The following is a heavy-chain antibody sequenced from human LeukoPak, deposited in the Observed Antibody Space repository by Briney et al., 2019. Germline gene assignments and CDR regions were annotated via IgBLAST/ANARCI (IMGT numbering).Heavy chain of an antibody. Sequence: GGSLRLSCAASGFTFSSYSMNWVRQAPGKGLEWVSLTSFSGDNSYYADSVKGRFNISRDNSKNTLALQMNSLRVEDTAIYYCAKDIQLSTWGLGTMVTVSS. J-gene: IGHJ3*01. D-gene: IGHD5-24*01. CDR3: AKDIQLST. CDR1: GFTFSSYS. V-gene: IGHV3-23*01. CDR2: TSFSGDNS.